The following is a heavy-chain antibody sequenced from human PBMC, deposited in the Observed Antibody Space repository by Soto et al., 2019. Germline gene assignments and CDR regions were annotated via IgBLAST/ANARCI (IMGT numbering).Heavy chain of an antibody. Sequence: SETLSLTCAVSGDSISIYYWTWIRQPPGKGLEWIGYIRDSGSTNYNPSLKSRVTISVDTSKNQIFLRLTSVTAADTAVYYCARVINWFDPWGQGTLVTVSS. CDR2: IRDSGST. CDR3: ARVINWFDP. J-gene: IGHJ5*02. CDR1: GDSISIYY. V-gene: IGHV4-59*01.